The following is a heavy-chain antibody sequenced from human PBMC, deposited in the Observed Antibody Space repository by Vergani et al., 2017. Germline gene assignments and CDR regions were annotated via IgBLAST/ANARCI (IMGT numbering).Heavy chain of an antibody. CDR2: ISPDGSAT. V-gene: IGHV3-7*03. D-gene: IGHD3-10*01. J-gene: IGHJ4*02. CDR1: GFSLSRFW. CDR3: AXQYFVSGNYLFDY. Sequence: EVQLVESGGGLVQPGGSLRLSCAASGFSLSRFWMSWVRQAPEKGLEWVAHISPDGSATSYVDSVKGRFTISRDNAKNSLYLQMNNLRTEDTAIYYCAXQYFVSGNYLFDYWGQGTLVTVSS.